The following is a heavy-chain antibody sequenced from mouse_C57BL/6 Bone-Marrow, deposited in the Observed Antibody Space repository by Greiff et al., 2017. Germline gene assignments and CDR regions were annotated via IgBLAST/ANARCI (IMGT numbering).Heavy chain of an antibody. CDR2: ISYDGSN. J-gene: IGHJ4*01. CDR3: ARGPSYYAMDY. V-gene: IGHV3-6*01. Sequence: DVHLVESGPGLVKPSQSLSLTCSVTGYSITSGYYWNWIRQFPGNKLEWMGYISYDGSNNYNPSLKNRISITRDTSKNQFFLKLNSVTTEDTATYYCARGPSYYAMDYWGQGTSVTVSS. CDR1: GYSITSGYY.